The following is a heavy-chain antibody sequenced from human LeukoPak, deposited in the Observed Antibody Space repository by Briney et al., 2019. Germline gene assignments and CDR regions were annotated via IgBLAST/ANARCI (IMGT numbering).Heavy chain of an antibody. CDR1: GFTVRSNY. CDR3: ARRFDL. J-gene: IGHJ4*02. V-gene: IGHV3-66*04. CDR2: IYSDGST. Sequence: PGGSLRLSCAASGFTVRSNYMNWVRRAPGKGLEWVSVIYSDGSTYYADSVKGRFTISRDFSKNTLYLQMNSLRAEDTAFYYCARRFDLWGQGSLVTVSS.